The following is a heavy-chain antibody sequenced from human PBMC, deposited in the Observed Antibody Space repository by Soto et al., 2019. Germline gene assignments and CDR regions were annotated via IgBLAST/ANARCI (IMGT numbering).Heavy chain of an antibody. CDR3: ATALGYYSRY. J-gene: IGHJ4*02. CDR1: GFSFNDYS. V-gene: IGHV3-9*01. CDR2: ISDNGASV. D-gene: IGHD3-22*01. Sequence: GGSLRLSCVASGFSFNDYSMHWVRQAPGQGLEWVAGISDNGASVGYADPVKGRFTISRDNAKNSLYLQMNSLRPEDTALYYCATALGYYSRYWGQGTLVTVSS.